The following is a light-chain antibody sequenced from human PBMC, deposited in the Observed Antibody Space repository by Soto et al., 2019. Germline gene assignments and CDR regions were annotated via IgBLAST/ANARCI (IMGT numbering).Light chain of an antibody. CDR3: QHYSSWPT. V-gene: IGKV3-15*01. CDR2: GAS. CDR1: QSVSSN. Sequence: EIVMTQSPATLSVSPGEGATLSCRASQSVSSNLAWYQQKPGQAPRLLIYGASTRATGIPARFSGSGSGTAFTLTISSLQSEDSPLYYCQHYSSWPTFGPGTKVDIK. J-gene: IGKJ3*01.